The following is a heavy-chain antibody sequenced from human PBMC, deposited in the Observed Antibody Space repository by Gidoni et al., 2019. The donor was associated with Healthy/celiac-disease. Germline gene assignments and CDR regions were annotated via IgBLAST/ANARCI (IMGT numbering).Heavy chain of an antibody. Sequence: QVQLVQSGAEVKKPGASVKVSCKASGYTFTRYAMHWVRQAPGQRLEWMGWINAGNGNTKYSKKFQGRVTITRDTSASTAYMELSSLRSEDTAVYYCAREGGGYCSSTSCYTSSSYYYYGMDVWGQGTTVTVSS. V-gene: IGHV1-3*01. CDR3: AREGGGYCSSTSCYTSSSYYYYGMDV. J-gene: IGHJ6*02. D-gene: IGHD2-2*02. CDR1: GYTFTRYA. CDR2: INAGNGNT.